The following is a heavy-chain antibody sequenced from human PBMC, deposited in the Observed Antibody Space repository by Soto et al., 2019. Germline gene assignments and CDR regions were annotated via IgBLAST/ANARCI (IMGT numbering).Heavy chain of an antibody. D-gene: IGHD3-10*01. CDR3: ARGSMGRFDY. V-gene: IGHV4-59*01. Sequence: SDTLSLTCTVSGGSISIYYWSWIRQPPGKGLEWIGYIYYSGSTNYNPSLKSRVTISVDTSKNQFSLKLSSVTAADTAVYYWARGSMGRFDYWGQGTLVTVSS. CDR1: GGSISIYY. J-gene: IGHJ4*02. CDR2: IYYSGST.